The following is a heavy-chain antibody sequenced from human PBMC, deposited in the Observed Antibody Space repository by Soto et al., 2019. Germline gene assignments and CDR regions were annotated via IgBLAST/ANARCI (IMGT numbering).Heavy chain of an antibody. D-gene: IGHD3-3*01. CDR2: IYYSGST. V-gene: IGHV4-30-4*01. Sequence: LELIGYIYYSGSTYYNPSLKSRVTISVDTSKNQFSLKLSSVTAADTAVYYCARARKSQYYDFWSGYFDAFDIWGQGTMVTVSS. J-gene: IGHJ3*02. CDR3: ARARKSQYYDFWSGYFDAFDI.